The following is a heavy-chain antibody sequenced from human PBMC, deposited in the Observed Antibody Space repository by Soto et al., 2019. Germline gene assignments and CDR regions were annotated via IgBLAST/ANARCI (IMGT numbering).Heavy chain of an antibody. Sequence: GGSLRLSCAASGFTFSNAWMSWVRRAPGRGLEWVGRIKSKTDGGTTDYAAPVKGRFTISRDDSKNTLYLQMNSLKTEDTAVYYCTTDDGSYRYYYYGMDVWGQGTTVTVSS. J-gene: IGHJ6*02. CDR2: IKSKTDGGTT. CDR3: TTDDGSYRYYYYGMDV. D-gene: IGHD1-26*01. CDR1: GFTFSNAW. V-gene: IGHV3-15*01.